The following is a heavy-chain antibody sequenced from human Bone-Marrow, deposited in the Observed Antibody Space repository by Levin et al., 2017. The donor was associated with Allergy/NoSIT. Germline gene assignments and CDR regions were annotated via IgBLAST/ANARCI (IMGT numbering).Heavy chain of an antibody. J-gene: IGHJ6*02. V-gene: IGHV4-34*01. CDR1: GGSFSGYY. Sequence: SETLSLTCAVHGGSFSGYYWSWIRQPPGKGLEWIGSIYYNGSTYYNPSLKSRVTILVDTSKNQFSLKLNSVTAADTAVYYCDSVIIWNQYYLDVWGQGTTVTVSS. D-gene: IGHD2/OR15-2a*01. CDR2: IYYNGST. CDR3: DSVIIWNQYYLDV.